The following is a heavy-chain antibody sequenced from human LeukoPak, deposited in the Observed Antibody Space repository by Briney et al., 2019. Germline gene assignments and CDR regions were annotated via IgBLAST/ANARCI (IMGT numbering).Heavy chain of an antibody. CDR2: ISSSSSTI. CDR3: AKDRYTSSWYEGFDY. V-gene: IGHV3-48*01. CDR1: GFTFSSYS. J-gene: IGHJ4*02. Sequence: GGSLRLSCAASGFTFSSYSMNWVRQAPGKGLEWVSYISSSSSTIYYADSVKGRFTISRDNAKNSLYLQMNSLRVEDTAVYYCAKDRYTSSWYEGFDYWGQGTLVTVSS. D-gene: IGHD6-13*01.